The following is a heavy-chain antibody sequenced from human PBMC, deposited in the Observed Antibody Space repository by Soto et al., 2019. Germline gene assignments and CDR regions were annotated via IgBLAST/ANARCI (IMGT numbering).Heavy chain of an antibody. D-gene: IGHD4-4*01. CDR1: GGFISSYY. V-gene: IGHV4-59*01. CDR2: IYYSGST. J-gene: IGHJ3*02. Sequence: SDTQALTYTVCGGFISSYYWSWIRQPPGKGLEWIGYIYYSGSTSCNPSLKSRVTISVDTSKNQFSLKLSSVTAADTAVYYRAREGDDYNLGAFDIWGQGTMVTVSS. CDR3: AREGDDYNLGAFDI.